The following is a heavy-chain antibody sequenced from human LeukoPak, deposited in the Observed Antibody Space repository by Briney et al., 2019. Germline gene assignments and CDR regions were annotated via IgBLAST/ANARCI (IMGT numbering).Heavy chain of an antibody. V-gene: IGHV1-2*02. J-gene: IGHJ4*02. D-gene: IGHD6-13*01. CDR2: INPSSGGT. CDR1: GYTFTGYY. CDR3: ARVITGQQLLFDY. Sequence: ASVKVSCKASGYTFTGYYMHWVRQAPGQGLEWMGWINPSSGGTNYAQKFQGRVTMTRDTSISTAYMELSRLRSDDTAVYYCARVITGQQLLFDYWGQGTLVTVSS.